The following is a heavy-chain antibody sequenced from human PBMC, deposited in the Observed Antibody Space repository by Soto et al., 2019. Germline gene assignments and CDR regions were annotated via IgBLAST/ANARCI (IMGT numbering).Heavy chain of an antibody. D-gene: IGHD1-26*01. CDR2: IKHDGSDI. J-gene: IGHJ4*02. V-gene: IGHV3-7*03. CDR1: GFTFSRSW. CDR3: ARDHVLVGASEYFGY. Sequence: PGGSLRLSCAASGFTFSRSWMSWVRQAPGKGLEWVATIKHDGSDIYYVDSVKGRFAISRDNAQSSLYLQMNNLRAEDTAVYYCARDHVLVGASEYFGYWGRGTLVTVSS.